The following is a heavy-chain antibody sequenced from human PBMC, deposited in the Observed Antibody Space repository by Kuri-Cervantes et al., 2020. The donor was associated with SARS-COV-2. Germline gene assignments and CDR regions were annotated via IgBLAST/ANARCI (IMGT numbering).Heavy chain of an antibody. CDR1: GYTFTGYY. CDR2: INPNSGGT. J-gene: IGHJ3*02. Sequence: ASVKVSCKASGYTFTGYYMHWVRQAPGQGLEWMGWINPNSGGTNYAQKFQGRVTMTRDTSISTAYMELSRLRSDDTAVYYCARAGSTPAFLEWLSPDAFDIWGQGTMVTVSS. V-gene: IGHV1-2*02. CDR3: ARAGSTPAFLEWLSPDAFDI. D-gene: IGHD3-3*02.